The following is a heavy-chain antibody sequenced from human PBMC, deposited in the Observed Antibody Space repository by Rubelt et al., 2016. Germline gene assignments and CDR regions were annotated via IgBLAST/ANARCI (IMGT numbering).Heavy chain of an antibody. CDR3: AKSYDGIDY. J-gene: IGHJ4*02. CDR1: GGSFSGYY. Sequence: QVQLQQWGAGLLKPSETLSLTCAVYGGSFSGYYWSWIRQPPGKGLEWIGEINHSGDTHYNPSLKSRVTISVDTSKNQFSLKLSSVTAADTAVYYCAKSYDGIDYWGQGTLVTVSS. V-gene: IGHV4-34*01. D-gene: IGHD3-22*01. CDR2: INHSGDT.